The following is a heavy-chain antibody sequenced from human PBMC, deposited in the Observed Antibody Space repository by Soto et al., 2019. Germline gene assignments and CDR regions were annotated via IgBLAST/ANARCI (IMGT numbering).Heavy chain of an antibody. CDR1: GFTFSNYA. Sequence: GGSLRLSCAASGFTFSNYAKHCVRQAPCKGLEWVAVISYAGSNKYYADSEKGRFTIYRDNSSNTLYLQMNSLRAEDTAVYYCAKDSSGRYFDWLFCRDVWRQGTTVTVSS. CDR2: ISYAGSNK. D-gene: IGHD3-9*01. V-gene: IGHV3-30*04. J-gene: IGHJ6*02. CDR3: AKDSSGRYFDWLFCRDV.